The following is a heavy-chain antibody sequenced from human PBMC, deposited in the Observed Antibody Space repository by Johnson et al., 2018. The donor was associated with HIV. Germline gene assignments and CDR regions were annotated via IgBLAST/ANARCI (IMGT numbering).Heavy chain of an antibody. CDR3: ARDSVILVDGAFDI. Sequence: VQLVESGGGLVQPGGSLRLSGAASGFTVSSNYMSWVRQAPGKGLEWVSVIYSGGSTYYADSVKGRFTSSRDNSKNKRYLQMNSLRAEDTAVYYCARDSVILVDGAFDIWGQGTMVTVSS. CDR2: IYSGGST. V-gene: IGHV3-66*02. J-gene: IGHJ3*02. D-gene: IGHD2-21*01. CDR1: GFTVSSNY.